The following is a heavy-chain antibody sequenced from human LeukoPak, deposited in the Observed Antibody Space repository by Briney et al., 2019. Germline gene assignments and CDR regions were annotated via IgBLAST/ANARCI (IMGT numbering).Heavy chain of an antibody. J-gene: IGHJ6*03. V-gene: IGHV3-15*01. CDR2: IKSKTDGGTT. CDR3: TTALYYYHYYMDV. CDR1: GFTFDDYA. Sequence: VGSLRLSCAASGFTFDDYAMHWVRQAPGKGLEWVGRIKSKTDGGTTDYAAPVKGRFTISRDDSKNTLYLQMNSLKTEDTAVYYCTTALYYYHYYMDVWGKGTTVTVSS.